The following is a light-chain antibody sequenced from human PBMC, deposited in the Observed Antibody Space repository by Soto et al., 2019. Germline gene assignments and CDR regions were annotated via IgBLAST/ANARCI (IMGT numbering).Light chain of an antibody. CDR2: DAS. CDR1: QSISTY. Sequence: EVVLTHSPATLSLSPGERATLSCRASQSISTYLAWYQQKPGRAPSLLIFDASNRATGIPARFSGSGSGTDFTLNISSLEPEDFATYYSKQRSRWPPTFGQGNKV. CDR3: KQRSRWPPT. J-gene: IGKJ1*01. V-gene: IGKV3-11*01.